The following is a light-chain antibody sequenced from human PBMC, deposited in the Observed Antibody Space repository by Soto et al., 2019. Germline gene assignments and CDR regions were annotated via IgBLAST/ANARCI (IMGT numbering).Light chain of an antibody. CDR3: LQTNAYPLT. J-gene: IGKJ4*01. Sequence: DIPMTQSPSSVSASVGDTVSITFRASQDISTWLGWYQQRPGEAPKLLIYAASTLQTGVPARFSGSGSRTHFTLTISSLQPEDFSTYFCLQTNAYPLTFGGGTKVEIK. CDR1: QDISTW. CDR2: AAS. V-gene: IGKV1D-12*01.